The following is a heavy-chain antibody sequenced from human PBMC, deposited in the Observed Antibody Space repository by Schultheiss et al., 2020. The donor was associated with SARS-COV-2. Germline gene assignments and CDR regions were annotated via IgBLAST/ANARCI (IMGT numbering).Heavy chain of an antibody. CDR1: GGSISSSSYY. Sequence: SETLSLTCTVSGGSISSSSYYWGWIRQPPGKGLEWIGSIYYSGSTYYNPSLKSRVTISVDTSKNQFSLKLSSVTAADTAVYDCASLITHIVVVIATPRGAFDIWGQGTMVTVSS. V-gene: IGHV4-39*01. J-gene: IGHJ3*02. D-gene: IGHD2-21*01. CDR2: IYYSGST. CDR3: ASLITHIVVVIATPRGAFDI.